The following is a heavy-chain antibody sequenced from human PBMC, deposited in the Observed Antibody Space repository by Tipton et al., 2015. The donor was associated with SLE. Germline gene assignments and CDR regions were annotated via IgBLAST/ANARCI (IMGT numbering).Heavy chain of an antibody. CDR2: IYHGGST. CDR1: GYSINRGYY. CDR3: ATFFGHSSASPDALDI. D-gene: IGHD6-6*01. V-gene: IGHV4-38-2*01. Sequence: TLSLTCAVSGYSINRGYYWALIRQSPGRGLEWLGNIYHGGSTHYNPALKSRDTKSVETSNNHFSLTLSSVTAADTAVYYFATFFGHSSASPDALDIWGQGTIVTVSS. J-gene: IGHJ3*02.